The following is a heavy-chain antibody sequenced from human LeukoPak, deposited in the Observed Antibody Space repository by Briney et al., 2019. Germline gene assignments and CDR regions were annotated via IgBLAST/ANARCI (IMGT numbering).Heavy chain of an antibody. D-gene: IGHD3-22*01. CDR2: ISSSGSTI. CDR3: ARGVCYDGSGYYCYYFDY. Sequence: GGSLRLSCAASGFTFSSYEMNWVRQAPGKGLEWVSYISSSGSTIYYADSVKGRFTISRDNAKNSLYLQMNSLRAEDTAVYYCARGVCYDGSGYYCYYFDYWGQGTLVTVSS. CDR1: GFTFSSYE. J-gene: IGHJ4*02. V-gene: IGHV3-48*03.